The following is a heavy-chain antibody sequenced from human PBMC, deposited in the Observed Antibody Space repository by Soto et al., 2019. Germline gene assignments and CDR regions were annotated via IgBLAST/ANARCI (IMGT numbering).Heavy chain of an antibody. J-gene: IGHJ4*02. Sequence: DVHLVESGGGLVQPAGSLTLSCAASGFTFGLYSMGCVRQAPGKGLEWAAAIVEDGTKKYYLESLKGRFTISRANSKNLVYLQMRSLRAEDTAMYYCVRMGDDYWGQGTLVTVSP. V-gene: IGHV3-7*05. D-gene: IGHD3-16*01. CDR3: VRMGDDY. CDR2: IVEDGTKK. CDR1: GFTFGLYS.